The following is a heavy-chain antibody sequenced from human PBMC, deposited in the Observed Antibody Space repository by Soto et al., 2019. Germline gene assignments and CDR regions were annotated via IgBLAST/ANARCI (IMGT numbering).Heavy chain of an antibody. J-gene: IGHJ4*02. Sequence: SETLSLTCTVSGASIRSDSWSWIRQPPGKGLEWIAYIKYSGSTNSNPSLRSRITIAVDTSTNQVSLKLTFVTAADTAVYYCARLRRMPAYLDYWGQGTPVTVSS. D-gene: IGHD2-2*01. CDR1: GASIRSDS. V-gene: IGHV4-59*01. CDR2: IKYSGST. CDR3: ARLRRMPAYLDY.